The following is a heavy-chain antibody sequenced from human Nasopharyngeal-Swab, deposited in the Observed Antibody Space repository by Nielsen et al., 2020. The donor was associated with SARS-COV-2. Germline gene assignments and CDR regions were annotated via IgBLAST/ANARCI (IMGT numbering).Heavy chain of an antibody. CDR1: GFTFSNYA. CDR3: AREGLYDSSGYFDY. J-gene: IGHJ4*02. D-gene: IGHD3-22*01. Sequence: GESLKISCTASGFTFSNYAMHWVRQAPGKGLEWVAVISYDGSNTFYGDSVKGRFTISRDDSKNTLYLQMNSLRAEDTAVYYCAREGLYDSSGYFDYWGQGTLVTVSS. V-gene: IGHV3-30*14. CDR2: ISYDGSNT.